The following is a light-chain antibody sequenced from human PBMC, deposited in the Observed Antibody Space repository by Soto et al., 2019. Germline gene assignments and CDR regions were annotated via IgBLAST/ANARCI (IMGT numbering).Light chain of an antibody. CDR3: QQYNNWPPTWT. J-gene: IGKJ1*01. V-gene: IGKV3-15*01. CDR1: QSVGSN. CDR2: DTS. Sequence: EIVMTQSPATLSVSPGESATLSCRASQSVGSNLAWYQQKPGQAPRLLIFDTSTRATGVPARFSGSGSGTEFTHTISSLRSEDFAVYSCQQYNNWPPTWTFGQGTKVDLK.